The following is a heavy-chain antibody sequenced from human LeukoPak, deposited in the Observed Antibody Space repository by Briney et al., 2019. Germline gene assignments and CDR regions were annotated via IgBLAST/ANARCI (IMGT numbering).Heavy chain of an antibody. V-gene: IGHV1-69*06. D-gene: IGHD1-7*01. J-gene: IGHJ6*03. CDR2: IIPIFGTA. Sequence: GASVKVSCKASGGTFSSYAISWVRQAPGQGLEWTGGIIPIFGTANYAQKFQGRVTITADKSTSTAYMELSSLRSEDTAVYYCARVNGDWNYGYYYYYMDVWGKGTTVTVSS. CDR1: GGTFSSYA. CDR3: ARVNGDWNYGYYYYYMDV.